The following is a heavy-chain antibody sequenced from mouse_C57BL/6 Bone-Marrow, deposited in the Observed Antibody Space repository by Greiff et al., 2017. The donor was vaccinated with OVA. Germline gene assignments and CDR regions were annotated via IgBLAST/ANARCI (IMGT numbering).Heavy chain of an antibody. D-gene: IGHD2-2*01. CDR2: IYPRSGNT. Sequence: VKLQESGAELARPGASVKLSCKASGYTFTSYGISWVKQSTGQGLEWIGEIYPRSGNTYYNEKFKGKATLTADKSSSTAYMELRSLTSEDSAVYFCARSGLPAWFAYWGQGTLVTVSA. J-gene: IGHJ3*01. CDR3: ARSGLPAWFAY. V-gene: IGHV1-81*01. CDR1: GYTFTSYG.